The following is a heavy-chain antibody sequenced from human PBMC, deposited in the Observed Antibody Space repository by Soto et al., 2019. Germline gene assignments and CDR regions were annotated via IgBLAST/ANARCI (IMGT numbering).Heavy chain of an antibody. CDR2: IYYGGST. D-gene: IGHD3-22*01. CDR1: GGSISSGDYS. J-gene: IGHJ4*02. Sequence: SETLSLTCAVSGGSISSGDYSWNWIRQPPGKGLEWIGYIYYGGSTYYNPSLQSRATMSVDRSRNQFSLKLNSVTAADTAVYYCARVRREYDNSGPVDYWGQGTLVTVS. CDR3: ARVRREYDNSGPVDY. V-gene: IGHV4-30-2*01.